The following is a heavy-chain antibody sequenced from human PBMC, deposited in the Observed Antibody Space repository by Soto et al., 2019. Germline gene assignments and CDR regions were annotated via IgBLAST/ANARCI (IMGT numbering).Heavy chain of an antibody. Sequence: ASVKVSCKASGYTFTSYYMHWVRQAPGQGLEWMGIINPSGGSTSYAQKFQGRVTMTRDTSTSTVYMELSSLRSEDTAVYYCERDSGGVPAAIRYGMDVWGQGTTVTVSS. J-gene: IGHJ6*02. CDR2: INPSGGST. CDR1: GYTFTSYY. V-gene: IGHV1-46*01. CDR3: ERDSGGVPAAIRYGMDV. D-gene: IGHD2-2*01.